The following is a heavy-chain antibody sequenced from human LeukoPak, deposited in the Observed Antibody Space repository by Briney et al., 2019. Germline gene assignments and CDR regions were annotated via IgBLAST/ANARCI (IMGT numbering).Heavy chain of an antibody. D-gene: IGHD1-14*01. CDR3: ARWETGSWFDP. CDR2: ISGYNGKT. V-gene: IGHV1-18*01. J-gene: IGHJ5*02. Sequence: ASVKVSCKASGYKFIDFGITWVRQAPGQGLEWMGWISGYNGKTNYAQKFRGRVTMTTDTSTNTVYLELRSLRSDDTAVYYCARWETGSWFDPWGQGTLVTISS. CDR1: GYKFIDFG.